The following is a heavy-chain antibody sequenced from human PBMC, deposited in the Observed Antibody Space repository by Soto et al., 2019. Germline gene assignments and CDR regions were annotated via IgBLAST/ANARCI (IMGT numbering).Heavy chain of an antibody. CDR1: GGTFSSYT. CDR2: IIPILGIA. Sequence: QVQLVQSGAEVKKPGSSVKVSCKASGGTFSSYTISWVRQAPGQGLEWMGRIIPILGIANYAQKFQGRVTITADKDTSTAYMELSSLRSEDTAVYYCARVVLRAYCGGDCYSGWGQGTLVTVSS. CDR3: ARVVLRAYCGGDCYSG. V-gene: IGHV1-69*02. D-gene: IGHD2-21*02. J-gene: IGHJ4*02.